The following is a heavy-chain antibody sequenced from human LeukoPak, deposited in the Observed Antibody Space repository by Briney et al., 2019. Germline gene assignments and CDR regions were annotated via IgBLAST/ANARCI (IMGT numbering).Heavy chain of an antibody. CDR2: INPNSGGT. J-gene: IGHJ4*02. Sequence: ASVKVSCKASGFPFNTHAVAWVRQAPGQGLEWMGWINPNSGGTNYAQKFQGRVTMTRDTSISTAYMELSRLRSDDTAVYYCARDPNQPRYCSSTSCYWDFDYWGQGTLVTVSS. D-gene: IGHD2-2*01. CDR3: ARDPNQPRYCSSTSCYWDFDY. CDR1: GFPFNTHA. V-gene: IGHV1-2*02.